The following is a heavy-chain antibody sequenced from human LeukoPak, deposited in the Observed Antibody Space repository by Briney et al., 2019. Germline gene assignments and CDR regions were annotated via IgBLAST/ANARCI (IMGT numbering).Heavy chain of an antibody. CDR3: ARIFEY. CDR2: INFSGNT. V-gene: IGHV4-34*01. Sequence: PSETLSLTCAVSGVSFGRYSWTWIRQSPGKGLECIGEINFSGNTNYNPSLKSRVTISLDTSKNQVSLNLRSVTAADTAIYYCARIFEYWGLGTLVTVSS. CDR1: GVSFGRYS. J-gene: IGHJ4*02.